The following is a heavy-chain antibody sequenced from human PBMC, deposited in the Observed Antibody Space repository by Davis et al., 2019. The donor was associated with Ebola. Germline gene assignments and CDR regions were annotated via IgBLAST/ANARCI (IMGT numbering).Heavy chain of an antibody. CDR3: ARGRPSTVTKGFYFDY. D-gene: IGHD4-17*01. Sequence: PGGSLRLSCAASGFTFSSYGMHWVRQAPGKGLEWVEVTSYDGSNKYYADSVKGRFTISRDNAKNSLYLQMNSLRDEDTAVYYCARGRPSTVTKGFYFDYWGQGTLVTVSS. CDR2: TSYDGSNK. CDR1: GFTFSSYG. V-gene: IGHV3-30*03. J-gene: IGHJ4*02.